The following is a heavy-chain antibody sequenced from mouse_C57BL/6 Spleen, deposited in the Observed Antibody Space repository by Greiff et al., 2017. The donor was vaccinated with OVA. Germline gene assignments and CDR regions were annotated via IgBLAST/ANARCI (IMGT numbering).Heavy chain of an antibody. D-gene: IGHD3-1*01. CDR2: IYPGDGDT. CDR3: ARGAYFDY. J-gene: IGHJ2*01. V-gene: IGHV1-80*01. CDR1: GYAFSSYW. Sequence: VQLQQSGAELVKPGASVKISCKASGYAFSSYWWNWVKQRPGKGLEWIGQIYPGDGDTNYNGKFKGKATLTADKSSSTAYMQLSSLTSEDSAVYFCARGAYFDYWGQGTTLTVSS.